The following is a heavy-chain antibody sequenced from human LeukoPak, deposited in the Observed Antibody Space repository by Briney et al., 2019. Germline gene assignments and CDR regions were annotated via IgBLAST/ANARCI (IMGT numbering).Heavy chain of an antibody. CDR3: ARDPRGVYSSGWYNYYGMDV. Sequence: ASVKVSCKASGYTFTSYGISWARQAPGQGLEWMGWISAYNGNTNYAQKLQGRVTMTTDTSTSTAYMELRSLRSDDTAVYYCARDPRGVYSSGWYNYYGMDVWGQGTTVTVSS. J-gene: IGHJ6*02. CDR2: ISAYNGNT. V-gene: IGHV1-18*01. D-gene: IGHD6-19*01. CDR1: GYTFTSYG.